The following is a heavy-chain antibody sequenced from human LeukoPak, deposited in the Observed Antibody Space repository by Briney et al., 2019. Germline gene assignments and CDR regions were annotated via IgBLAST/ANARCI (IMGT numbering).Heavy chain of an antibody. CDR1: GYTFTSYY. Sequence: ASVKVSCKASGYTFTSYYIRWVRQAPGQGLEWMGIINASSGSTSYAQKFQGRVTMTRDTSTRTVYMELSSLRSEDTAVYYCARAGGIYFDYWGQGTLVTASS. CDR3: ARAGGIYFDY. D-gene: IGHD3-16*01. CDR2: INASSGST. J-gene: IGHJ4*02. V-gene: IGHV1-46*01.